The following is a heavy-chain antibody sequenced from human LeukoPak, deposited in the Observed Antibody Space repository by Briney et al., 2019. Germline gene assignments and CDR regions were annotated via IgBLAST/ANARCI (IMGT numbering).Heavy chain of an antibody. CDR2: INGGNGNT. CDR3: ARSYRGYDAIFDF. V-gene: IGHV1-3*01. CDR1: GYTFTRYA. D-gene: IGHD5-12*01. J-gene: IGHJ4*02. Sequence: GASVKVSCKASGYTFTRYAMHWVRQAPGQRLEWMGWINGGNGNTKYSQKFQDRVSITRDTSASTASMELSSLESGDTAVYFCARSYRGYDAIFDFWGQGTLVTVSS.